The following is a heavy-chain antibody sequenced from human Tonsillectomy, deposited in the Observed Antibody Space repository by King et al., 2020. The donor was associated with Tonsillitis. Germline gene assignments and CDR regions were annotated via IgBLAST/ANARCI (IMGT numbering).Heavy chain of an antibody. D-gene: IGHD2-2*02. J-gene: IGHJ4*02. Sequence: VQLVESGGGVVQPGRSLRLSCVASGFSFSRYAMHWVRQAPGKGLEWVAVISYDGSNKYYADSVKGRFTISRDNSKNTLYLQMSSLRAEDTAVYYCARPLTGGSLYTTVVYWGQGTLVTVSS. CDR1: GFSFSRYA. CDR3: ARPLTGGSLYTTVVY. CDR2: ISYDGSNK. V-gene: IGHV3-30-3*01.